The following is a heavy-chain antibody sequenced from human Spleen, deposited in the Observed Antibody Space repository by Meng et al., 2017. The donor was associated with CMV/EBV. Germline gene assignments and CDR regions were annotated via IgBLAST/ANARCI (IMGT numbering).Heavy chain of an antibody. Sequence: SETLSLTCTVSGGSVSSGSYYWSWIRQPPGKGLEWIGYIYYSGSTNYNPSLKSRVTISVDTSKNQFSLKLRSDDTAMYYCARDDNWGPDYWGQGTLVTVSS. CDR3: ARDDNWGPDY. V-gene: IGHV4-61*01. CDR1: GGSVSSGSYY. J-gene: IGHJ4*02. CDR2: IYYSGST. D-gene: IGHD7-27*01.